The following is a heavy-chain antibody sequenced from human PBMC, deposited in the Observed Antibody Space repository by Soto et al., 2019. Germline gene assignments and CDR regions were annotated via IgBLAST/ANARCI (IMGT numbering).Heavy chain of an antibody. Sequence: QVQLQESGPGLVKPSETLSLTCTVSGGSISNYYWNWIRQPPGKGLEWIGYIYYTGTTNYNPSLESRVTISVDPSKNLFSLKLNSVTAADTAVYYCARGRGMNFYASGTARGYYAMDVWGQGTTVTVSS. CDR1: GGSISNYY. CDR3: ARGRGMNFYASGTARGYYAMDV. CDR2: IYYTGTT. J-gene: IGHJ6*02. D-gene: IGHD3-10*01. V-gene: IGHV4-59*01.